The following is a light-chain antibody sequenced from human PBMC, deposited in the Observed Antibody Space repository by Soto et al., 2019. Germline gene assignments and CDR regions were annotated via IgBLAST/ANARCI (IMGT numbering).Light chain of an antibody. V-gene: IGKV1-5*01. Sequence: DIQRTQSPSTLSASVGDRVTITCRASQSISSRLAWYQQKPGKAPKLLIYDASNLESGVPSRFSGSGSGTEFTLTISSLQPDDFATYYCQQYNSYSLTFGGGTKVEIK. J-gene: IGKJ4*01. CDR1: QSISSR. CDR3: QQYNSYSLT. CDR2: DAS.